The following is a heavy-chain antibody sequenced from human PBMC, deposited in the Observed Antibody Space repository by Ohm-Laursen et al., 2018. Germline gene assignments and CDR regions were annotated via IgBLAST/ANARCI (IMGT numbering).Heavy chain of an antibody. D-gene: IGHD5-12*01. CDR3: ARSGRGYSGYDHYYYYGMDV. CDR2: ISAYTGNT. Sequence: SSVKVSCKASGYTFTSYGISWVRQAPGQGLEWMGWISAYTGNTNYAQKLQGRVTMTTDTSTSTAYMELRSLRSDDTAVYYCARSGRGYSGYDHYYYYGMDVWGQGTTVTVSS. CDR1: GYTFTSYG. V-gene: IGHV1-18*01. J-gene: IGHJ6*02.